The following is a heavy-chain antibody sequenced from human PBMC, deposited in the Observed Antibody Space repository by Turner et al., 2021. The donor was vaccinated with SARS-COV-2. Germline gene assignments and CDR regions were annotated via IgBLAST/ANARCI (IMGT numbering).Heavy chain of an antibody. J-gene: IGHJ3*02. V-gene: IGHV3-23*01. CDR2: IRGSGGST. CDR1: GITFSNYA. Sequence: EVQLLVSGGGLVQPGGFLRLTCAASGITFSNYAMSWVSQDPGKGLEWVSAIRGSGGSTFYADSGKGRFTISRDNSKNTLYLQMNSLRAEDTAVYYCVVPAAVMWATMGAFDIWGQGTMVTVSS. CDR3: VVPAAVMWATMGAFDI. D-gene: IGHD5-12*01.